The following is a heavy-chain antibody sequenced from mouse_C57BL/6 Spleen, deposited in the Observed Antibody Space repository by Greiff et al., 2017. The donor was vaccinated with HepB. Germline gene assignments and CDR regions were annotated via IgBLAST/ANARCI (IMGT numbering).Heavy chain of an antibody. D-gene: IGHD3-2*02. CDR1: GYTFTDYY. V-gene: IGHV1-19*01. CDR2: INPYNGGT. CDR3: AGQLRLAWFAY. J-gene: IGHJ3*01. Sequence: VQLQQSGPVLVKPGASVKMSCKASGYTFTDYYMNWVKQSHGKSLEWIGVINPYNGGTSYNQKFKGKATLTVDKSSSTAYMELNSLTSEDSAVYYCAGQLRLAWFAYWGQGTLVTVAA.